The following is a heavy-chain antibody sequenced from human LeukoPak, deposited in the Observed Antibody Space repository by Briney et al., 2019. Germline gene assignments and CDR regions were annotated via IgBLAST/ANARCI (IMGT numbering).Heavy chain of an antibody. CDR1: GFTFSSYV. Sequence: PGGSLRLSCAASGFTFSSYVMSWVRQAPGKGLEWVSTIGGSGGGTGGSTYYTDSVKGRFTISRDNSKNTLNLQMHSLRAEDTAVYYCAKLLESNWDVDFDFWGQGTLVTVSS. J-gene: IGHJ4*02. V-gene: IGHV3-23*01. CDR2: IGGSGGGTGGST. CDR3: AKLLESNWDVDFDF. D-gene: IGHD1-1*01.